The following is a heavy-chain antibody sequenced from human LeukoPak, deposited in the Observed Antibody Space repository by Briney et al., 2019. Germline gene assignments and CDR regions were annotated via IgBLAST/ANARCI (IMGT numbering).Heavy chain of an antibody. J-gene: IGHJ4*02. CDR1: GYTFTSYG. V-gene: IGHV1-18*01. D-gene: IGHD1-26*01. CDR3: ARDAGATTCFDY. CDR2: ISAYNGNT. Sequence: ASVKVSCKASGYTFTSYGISWVRQAPGQGLEWMGWISAYNGNTNYTQKLQCRVTMTTDTSTSTTYIELRNLRSDNTAVYYCARDAGATTCFDYWGQGTLVTASS.